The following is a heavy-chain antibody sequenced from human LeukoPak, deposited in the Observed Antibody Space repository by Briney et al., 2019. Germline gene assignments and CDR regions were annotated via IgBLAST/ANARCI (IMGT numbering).Heavy chain of an antibody. V-gene: IGHV3-74*01. J-gene: IGHJ5*02. Sequence: GGSLRLSCAASGFTLSSYWMHWVRQAPGKGLAWVSRISSDGSSTTYADSVKGRFTISRDNAMNTAYLQMNSLRVEDTAVYYCTRVPVGSNGWFDPWGQGTLVTVSS. CDR3: TRVPVGSNGWFDP. D-gene: IGHD4-23*01. CDR1: GFTLSSYW. CDR2: ISSDGSST.